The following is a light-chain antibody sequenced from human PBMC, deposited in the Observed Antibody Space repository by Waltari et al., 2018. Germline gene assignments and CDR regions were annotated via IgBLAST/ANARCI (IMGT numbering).Light chain of an antibody. CDR3: MQALQTPLT. V-gene: IGKV2-28*01. Sequence: EIVLTQSPLSLPVTPGEPASLSCRSRQSLLYSNGYNYLDWYLQKPGQSPQLLIYLGSNRASGVPDRFSGSGSGTDFTLKITRVEAEDVGVYYCMQALQTPLTFGGGTKVEIK. J-gene: IGKJ4*01. CDR2: LGS. CDR1: QSLLYSNGYNY.